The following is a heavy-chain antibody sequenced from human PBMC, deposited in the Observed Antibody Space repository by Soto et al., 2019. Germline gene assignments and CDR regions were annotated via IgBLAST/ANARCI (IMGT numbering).Heavy chain of an antibody. J-gene: IGHJ6*02. Sequence: QVQLVESGGGVVQPGRSLRLSCAASGFTFSSYGMHWVRQAPGKGLEWVAVISYGGSNKYYADSVKGRFTISRDNSKNTLYLQMNSLRAEDTAVYYCAKEGQHYDILTGYRSYYGMDVWGQGTTVTVSS. D-gene: IGHD3-9*01. CDR3: AKEGQHYDILTGYRSYYGMDV. CDR2: ISYGGSNK. CDR1: GFTFSSYG. V-gene: IGHV3-30*18.